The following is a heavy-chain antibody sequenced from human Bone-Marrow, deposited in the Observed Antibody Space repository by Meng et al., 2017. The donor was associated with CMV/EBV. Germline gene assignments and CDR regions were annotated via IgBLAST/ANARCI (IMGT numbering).Heavy chain of an antibody. CDR2: IYYSGST. Sequence: TVSGGSTSSGDYYWSWIRQPPGKGLEWIGYIYYSGSTYYNPSLKSRVTISVDTSKNQFSLKLSSVTAADTAVYYCASTTVTTLSFNYWGQGTLVTVSS. D-gene: IGHD4-17*01. CDR3: ASTTVTTLSFNY. V-gene: IGHV4-30-4*01. CDR1: GGSTSSGDYY. J-gene: IGHJ4*02.